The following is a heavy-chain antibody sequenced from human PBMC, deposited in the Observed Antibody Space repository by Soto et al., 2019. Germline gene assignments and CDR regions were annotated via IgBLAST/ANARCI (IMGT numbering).Heavy chain of an antibody. V-gene: IGHV4-59*08. CDR3: ARHRALNWFDP. CDR1: ADSLSSSY. J-gene: IGHJ5*02. CDR2: MYYSGST. Sequence: KASETLSLTCTVSADSLSSSYWSWFLQPPGKGLEWIGYMYYSGSTSYNPSLNSRVTLSVDTSKNQFFLKLSFVTAADTADYYCARHRALNWFDPWGQGTLVTVSS.